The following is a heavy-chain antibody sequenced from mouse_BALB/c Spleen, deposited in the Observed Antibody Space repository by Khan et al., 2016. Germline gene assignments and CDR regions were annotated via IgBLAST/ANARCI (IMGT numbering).Heavy chain of an antibody. J-gene: IGHJ3*01. Sequence: VQLQESGPGLVKPSQSLSLTCPVTGFSLPRDYAWHWNRQSPANHLEWMGYISYSCSSSHNPSLQSRIYITRDTSKNQFFLQLTSVTTEDPATYSGGSTKDEDDYWGQGTLVTVSA. CDR3: GSTKDEDDY. CDR1: GFSLPRDYA. CDR2: ISYSCSS. D-gene: IGHD6-1*01. V-gene: IGHV3-2*02.